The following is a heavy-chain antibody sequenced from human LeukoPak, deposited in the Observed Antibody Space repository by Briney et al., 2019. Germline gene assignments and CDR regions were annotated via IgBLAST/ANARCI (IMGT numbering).Heavy chain of an antibody. V-gene: IGHV1-8*01. CDR1: GYTFTSYD. J-gene: IGHJ4*02. CDR3: ARVILGGYESYDFWSGYHLMGY. Sequence: AASVKVSCKASGYTFTSYDINWVRQATGQGLEWMGWMNPNSGNTGYAQKFQGRVTMTRNTSISTAYMELSSLRSEDTAVYYCARVILGGYESYDFWSGYHLMGYWGQGTLVTVSS. D-gene: IGHD3-3*01. CDR2: MNPNSGNT.